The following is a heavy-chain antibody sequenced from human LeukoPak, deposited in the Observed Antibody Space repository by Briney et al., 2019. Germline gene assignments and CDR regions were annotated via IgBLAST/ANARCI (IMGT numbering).Heavy chain of an antibody. V-gene: IGHV4-59*08. CDR1: GGSISSYY. Sequence: PSETLSLTCTVSGGSISSYYWSWIRQPPGKGLEWIGYIYYSGSTNYNPSLKSRVTISVDTSKSQFSLKLSSVTAADTAVYYCAATYGSGSSGYYYYGMDVWGQGTTVTVSS. CDR3: AATYGSGSSGYYYYGMDV. J-gene: IGHJ6*02. CDR2: IYYSGST. D-gene: IGHD3-10*01.